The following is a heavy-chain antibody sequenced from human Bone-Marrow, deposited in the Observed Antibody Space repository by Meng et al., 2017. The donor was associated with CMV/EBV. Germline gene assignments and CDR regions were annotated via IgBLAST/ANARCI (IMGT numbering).Heavy chain of an antibody. Sequence: SVKVSCKASGGTFSRNTFNWVRQAPGQGLEWMGRFIPMVDIAVYAQTFQGRVTITADKSMSTTYMELSSLRSEDTAVYFCARDRDLIFDSWGQGTLVTVSS. J-gene: IGHJ4*02. V-gene: IGHV1-69*04. CDR3: ARDRDLIFDS. CDR2: FIPMVDIA. CDR1: GGTFSRNT. D-gene: IGHD2-8*01.